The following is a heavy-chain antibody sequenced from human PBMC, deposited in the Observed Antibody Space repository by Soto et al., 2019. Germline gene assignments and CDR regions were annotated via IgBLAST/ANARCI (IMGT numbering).Heavy chain of an antibody. Sequence: SETLSLTCAVYGLSFSGYYWSWIRQPPGKGLEWIGEINHSGSAHYNPSLRSRVTISVDTSKNQFSLKLSSVTAADTAVFYCARGVYNAIFGVISLDYWGQGSLVTVSS. CDR2: INHSGSA. V-gene: IGHV4-34*01. CDR1: GLSFSGYY. CDR3: ARGVYNAIFGVISLDY. D-gene: IGHD3-3*01. J-gene: IGHJ4*02.